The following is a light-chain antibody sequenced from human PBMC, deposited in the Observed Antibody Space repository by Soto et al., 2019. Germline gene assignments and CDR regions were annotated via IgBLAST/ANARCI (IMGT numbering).Light chain of an antibody. CDR2: EVS. J-gene: IGLJ1*01. CDR1: NSDVGGYNY. Sequence: QSALTQPASVSGSPGQSITISCTGTNSDVGGYNYVSWYQQYPGKAPKLMIYEVSNRPSGVSNRFSGSKSGDTASLTISGLQAEDEADYYCSSCTTNALYVFGTGTKLTVL. CDR3: SSCTTNALYV. V-gene: IGLV2-14*01.